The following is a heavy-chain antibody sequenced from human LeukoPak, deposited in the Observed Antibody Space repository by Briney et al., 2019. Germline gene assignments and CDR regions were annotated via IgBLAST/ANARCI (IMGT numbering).Heavy chain of an antibody. Sequence: GGSLRLSCAASGFTFRIFWMSWVRQAHGQGLKYGANINQDGSEKYYVDSLKGRFTISRDNAKNSLYLQINSLRAEDTAVYYCARDIVPPGIFWDYWGQGTLVTVSS. J-gene: IGHJ4*02. CDR2: INQDGSEK. CDR3: ARDIVPPGIFWDY. D-gene: IGHD1-26*01. V-gene: IGHV3-7*05. CDR1: GFTFRIFW.